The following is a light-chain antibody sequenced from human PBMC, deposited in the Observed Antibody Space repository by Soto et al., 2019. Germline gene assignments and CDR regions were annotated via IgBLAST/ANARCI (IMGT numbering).Light chain of an antibody. CDR1: SSDVGAYNL. Sequence: QSALTQPASVSGSPEQSITISCTGTSSDVGAYNLVSWYQQHTGKAPRLIIYEGSKRPSGISHRFSGSKSDNTASLTISGLRAEDEAHYHCCSYAGSRTFVFGGGTQLPVL. J-gene: IGLJ2*01. CDR2: EGS. CDR3: CSYAGSRTFV. V-gene: IGLV2-23*01.